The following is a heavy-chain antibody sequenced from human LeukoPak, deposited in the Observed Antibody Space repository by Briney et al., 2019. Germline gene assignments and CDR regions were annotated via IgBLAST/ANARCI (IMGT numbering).Heavy chain of an antibody. Sequence: PGRALRLSCAASGFTFSSYVIHWVRQAPGKGLEWVAVISYDGSNKYYADSVKGRFTISRDNSKNTLYLQMNSLRAEDTAVYYCSKSISGSWTAYFDYWGQGTLVTVSS. CDR1: GFTFSSYV. CDR3: SKSISGSWTAYFDY. CDR2: ISYDGSNK. D-gene: IGHD6-13*01. J-gene: IGHJ4*02. V-gene: IGHV3-30*18.